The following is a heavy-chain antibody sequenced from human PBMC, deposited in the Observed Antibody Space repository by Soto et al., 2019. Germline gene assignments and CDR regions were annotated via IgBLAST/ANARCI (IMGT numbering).Heavy chain of an antibody. D-gene: IGHD1-26*01. CDR1: GYTFSNYY. CDR2: LDPTNGRT. V-gene: IGHV1-46*01. CDR3: AREMATISGVYFVY. Sequence: QVQLVQSGAEVKKPGASVKVSCKASGYTFSNYYMHWVRQAPGQGLEWMGILDPTNGRTKYAQKFQGKVTMTRDTSTNTVNMELSSLRSEDTAVYYCAREMATISGVYFVYWGQGTLVTVSS. J-gene: IGHJ4*02.